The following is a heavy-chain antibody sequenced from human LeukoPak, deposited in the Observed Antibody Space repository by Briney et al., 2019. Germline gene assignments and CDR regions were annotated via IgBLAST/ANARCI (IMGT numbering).Heavy chain of an antibody. Sequence: GGSLRLSCEASGFSVSGNYMSWVRQAPGKGLEWVSAISGSGGSTYYADSVKGRFTISRDNSKNTLYLQMNSLRAEDTAVYYCAKDRTGYSGYDFSGFDYWGQGTLVTVSS. CDR1: GFSVSGNY. V-gene: IGHV3-23*01. CDR2: ISGSGGST. D-gene: IGHD5-12*01. J-gene: IGHJ4*02. CDR3: AKDRTGYSGYDFSGFDY.